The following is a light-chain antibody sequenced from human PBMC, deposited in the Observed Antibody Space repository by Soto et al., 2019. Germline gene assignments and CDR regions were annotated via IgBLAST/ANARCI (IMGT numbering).Light chain of an antibody. Sequence: EIVLTQSPATLSLSLGERATLSCRDSQSVSSHLTWYQQKPGQAPRLLIYDASNRATGIPDRFSGSGSGTDFTLTISSLEPEDFAVYYCQQRSNWPPEFTFGPGTKVDIK. V-gene: IGKV3-11*01. J-gene: IGKJ3*01. CDR2: DAS. CDR3: QQRSNWPPEFT. CDR1: QSVSSH.